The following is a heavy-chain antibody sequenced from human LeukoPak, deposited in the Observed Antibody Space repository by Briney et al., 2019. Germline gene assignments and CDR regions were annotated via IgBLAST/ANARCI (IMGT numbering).Heavy chain of an antibody. J-gene: IGHJ4*02. V-gene: IGHV4-4*02. CDR1: GGSISSSNW. CDR2: IYHSGST. D-gene: IGHD3-22*01. CDR3: ARLGDSSGYYAFDY. Sequence: SGTLSLTCAVSGGSISSSNWWSWVRQPPGKGLGWIGEIYHSGSTNYNPSLKSRVTISVDKSKNHFSLKLSPVTAADTAVYYCARLGDSSGYYAFDYWGQGTLVTVSS.